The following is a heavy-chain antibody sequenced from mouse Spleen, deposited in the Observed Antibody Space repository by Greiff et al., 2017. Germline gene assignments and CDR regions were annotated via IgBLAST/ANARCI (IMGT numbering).Heavy chain of an antibody. D-gene: IGHD1-1*01. CDR1: GCTFTSYW. Sequence: QVQLQQPGAELVKPGASVKLSCKASGCTFTSYWMQWVKQRPGQGLEWIGEIDPSDSYTNYNQKFKGKATLTVDTSSSTAYMQLSSLTSEDSAVYYCARYYYGSHYFDYWGQGTTLTVSS. V-gene: IGHV1-50*01. CDR2: IDPSDSYT. J-gene: IGHJ2*01. CDR3: ARYYYGSHYFDY.